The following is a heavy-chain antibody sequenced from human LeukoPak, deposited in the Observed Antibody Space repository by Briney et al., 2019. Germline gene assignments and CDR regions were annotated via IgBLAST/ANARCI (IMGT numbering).Heavy chain of an antibody. Sequence: GGSLRLSCAASGFIVNSNYMNWVRQAPGKGLEWVSVLYSDDTTYYADSVKGRFTISRDNSKNTLYLQMNSLRAEDTAVYYCARDPDIAAAGTFDYWGQGTLVTVSS. V-gene: IGHV3-66*01. D-gene: IGHD6-13*01. CDR1: GFIVNSNY. CDR2: LYSDDTT. J-gene: IGHJ4*02. CDR3: ARDPDIAAAGTFDY.